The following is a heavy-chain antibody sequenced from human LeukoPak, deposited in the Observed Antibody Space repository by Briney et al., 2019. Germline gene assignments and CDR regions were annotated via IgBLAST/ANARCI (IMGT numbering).Heavy chain of an antibody. CDR2: IYSGGST. J-gene: IGHJ4*02. CDR1: GFTVSSNY. V-gene: IGHV3-53*01. CDR3: AREGSSSEGFDY. D-gene: IGHD6-13*01. Sequence: GGSLRLSCAASGFTVSSNYMSWVRQAPGKGLEWVSVIYSGGSTYYADSVKGRFTISRDNSKNTLYLQMNSLRAEDTAVYYCAREGSSSEGFDYWGQGTLVTVSS.